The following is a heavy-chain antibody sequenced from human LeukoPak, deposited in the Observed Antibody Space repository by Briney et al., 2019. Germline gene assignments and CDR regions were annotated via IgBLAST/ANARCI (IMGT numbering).Heavy chain of an antibody. CDR1: GFTFSSYA. D-gene: IGHD6-19*01. CDR3: ARGQPQWLVLYYFDY. CDR2: LSYDGSNK. V-gene: IGHV3-30*04. J-gene: IGHJ4*02. Sequence: GGSLRLSCAASGFTFSSYAMHWVRQAPGKGLDWVAVLSYDGSNKYYADSVKGRFTISRDNAKNSLYLQMNSLRADDTAVYYCARGQPQWLVLYYFDYWGQGTLVTVSS.